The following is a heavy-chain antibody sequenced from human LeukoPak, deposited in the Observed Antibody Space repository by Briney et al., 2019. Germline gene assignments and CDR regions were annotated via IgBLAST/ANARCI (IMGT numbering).Heavy chain of an antibody. J-gene: IGHJ4*02. CDR1: GGSISSSSYY. Sequence: SETLSLTCTVSGGSISSSSYYWGWIRQPPGKGLEWIGSIYYSGSTYYNPSLKSRVTISVDTSKNQFSLKLSSVTAADTAVYYCARGGDYYDSSGYGDDYWGQGTLVTVSS. V-gene: IGHV4-39*07. D-gene: IGHD3-22*01. CDR3: ARGGDYYDSSGYGDDY. CDR2: IYYSGST.